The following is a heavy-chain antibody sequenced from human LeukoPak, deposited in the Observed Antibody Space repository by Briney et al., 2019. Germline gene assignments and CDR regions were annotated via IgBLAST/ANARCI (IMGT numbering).Heavy chain of an antibody. CDR1: GFTFSSYS. CDR2: IYYSGST. Sequence: LRLSCAASGFTFSSYSMTWVRQHPGKGLEWIGYIYYSGSTYYNPSLKSRVTISVDTSKNQFSLKLSSVTAADTAVYYCARAGGNNFFDYWGQGTLVTVSS. D-gene: IGHD1-26*01. J-gene: IGHJ4*02. CDR3: ARAGGNNFFDY. V-gene: IGHV4-31*02.